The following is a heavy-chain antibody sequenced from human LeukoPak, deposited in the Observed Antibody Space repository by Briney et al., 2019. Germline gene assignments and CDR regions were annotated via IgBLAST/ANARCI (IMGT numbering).Heavy chain of an antibody. CDR3: AKDDAWLRFGE. CDR2: ISPSGDIT. Sequence: GGSLRLSCAASGFTFSRSWMHWVRQAPGKGLEWVSGISPSGDITYYADSVKGRFTISRDNSKNTLYLEVISLTAEDTAVYYCAKDDAWLRFGEWSQGTLVTVSS. CDR1: GFTFSRSW. J-gene: IGHJ4*02. V-gene: IGHV3-23*01. D-gene: IGHD3-10*01.